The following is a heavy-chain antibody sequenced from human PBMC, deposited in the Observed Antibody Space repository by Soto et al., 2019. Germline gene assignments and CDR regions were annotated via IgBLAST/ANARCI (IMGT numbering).Heavy chain of an antibody. J-gene: IGHJ4*02. CDR2: ISNDGSNK. D-gene: IGHD1-26*01. Sequence: QVQLVESGGGVVQPGRSLRLSCAASGFNFSTYGMDWVRQVPGKGLEWVAVISNDGSNKYYANSVKGRFTISRDNSKNILYLQMNSLRAEDTAVYYCAKRKSGAPVSYFDHWGQGTLVTVSS. V-gene: IGHV3-30*18. CDR1: GFNFSTYG. CDR3: AKRKSGAPVSYFDH.